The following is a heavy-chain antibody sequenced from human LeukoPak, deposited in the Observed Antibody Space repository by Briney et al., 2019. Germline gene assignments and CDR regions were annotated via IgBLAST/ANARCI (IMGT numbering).Heavy chain of an antibody. Sequence: KTSETLSLTCNVSGASLSSYYWGWIRQSPGKGLEWLGYISDTGKTGYNPSLKSRGTLSLDMSKNQFSLRLTSVTAADTAVYYCVTGYYEPFDNWGQGTLVFVSS. CDR2: ISDTGKT. CDR1: GASLSSYY. J-gene: IGHJ4*02. V-gene: IGHV4-59*01. CDR3: VTGYYEPFDN. D-gene: IGHD3-3*01.